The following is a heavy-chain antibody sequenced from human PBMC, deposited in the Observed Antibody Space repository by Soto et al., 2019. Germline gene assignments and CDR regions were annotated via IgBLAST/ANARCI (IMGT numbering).Heavy chain of an antibody. Sequence: GGSLRLSCTTSGFTFGDYAMSWSRQAPGKGLEWVGVIRSKAYGGTTDYAASVKGRFSISRDDSKSIAYLQMNSLKGEDTGVYYCTRYTYTSRYAYFGMDVWGHGTTVTVS. V-gene: IGHV3-49*03. J-gene: IGHJ6*02. CDR2: IRSKAYGGTT. CDR1: GFTFGDYA. CDR3: TRYTYTSRYAYFGMDV. D-gene: IGHD6-13*01.